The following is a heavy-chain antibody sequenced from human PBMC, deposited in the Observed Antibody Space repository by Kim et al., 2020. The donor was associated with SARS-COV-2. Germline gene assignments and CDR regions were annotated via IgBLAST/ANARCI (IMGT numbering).Heavy chain of an antibody. V-gene: IGHV3-30*02. J-gene: IGHJ5*02. D-gene: IGHD3-10*01. Sequence: YADSVKGRFTISRDNSKNTLYLQMNSLRAEDTAVYYCAKDRALIINWFDPWGQGTLVTVSS. CDR3: AKDRALIINWFDP.